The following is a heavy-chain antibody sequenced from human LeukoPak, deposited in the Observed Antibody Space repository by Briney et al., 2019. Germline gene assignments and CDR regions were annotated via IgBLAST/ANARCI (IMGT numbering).Heavy chain of an antibody. V-gene: IGHV4-61*02. J-gene: IGHJ5*02. D-gene: IGHD6-19*01. CDR1: GGSISSGSYY. CDR2: IYTSGST. Sequence: PSETLSLTCTVSGGSISSGSYYWSWIRQPAGKGLEWIGRIYTSGSTNYNPSLKSRVTISVDTSKNQFSLKLSSVTAADTAVYYCAIGWEAVSFDPWGQGILVTVSS. CDR3: AIGWEAVSFDP.